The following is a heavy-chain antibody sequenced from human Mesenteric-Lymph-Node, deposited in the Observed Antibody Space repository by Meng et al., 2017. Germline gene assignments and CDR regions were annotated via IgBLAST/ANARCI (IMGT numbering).Heavy chain of an antibody. J-gene: IGHJ6*02. CDR1: GGTFSSYA. CDR2: IIPIFGTA. V-gene: IGHV1-69*05. CDR3: ARGHYYYYGMDV. Sequence: SVKVSCKASGGTFSSYAISWVRQAPGQGLEWMGGIIPIFGTANYAQKFQGRVTITTDESTSTAYMELSSLRSEDTAVYYCARGHYYYYGMDVWGQGATVTVSS.